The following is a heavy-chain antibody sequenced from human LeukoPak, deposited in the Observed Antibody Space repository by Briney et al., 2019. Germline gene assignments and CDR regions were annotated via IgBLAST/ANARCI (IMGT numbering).Heavy chain of an antibody. CDR2: IKSDGTIT. Sequence: PGGSLRLSCAASGFXLSTYWIHWVRQAPGKGLVWVSRIKSDGTITSYADPVKGRFTISRDNARNTLYLHMNSLRAEDAAVYYCARGNSGSNFDSWGQGSLVTVSS. D-gene: IGHD6-19*01. CDR1: GFXLSTYW. CDR3: ARGNSGSNFDS. J-gene: IGHJ4*02. V-gene: IGHV3-74*01.